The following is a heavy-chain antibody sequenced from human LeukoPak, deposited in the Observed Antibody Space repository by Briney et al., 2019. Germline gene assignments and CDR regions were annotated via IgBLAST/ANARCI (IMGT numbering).Heavy chain of an antibody. D-gene: IGHD3-22*01. Sequence: SETLSLTCTISGFSISGYFGTWIRQASGKGLEWIGYIHTIETNYNPSLQSRGSMSIDTSKNQFSLNLRSVTAADTAVYYCARGLRDEERYYKYYYMDVWGKGTTVTVSS. V-gene: IGHV4-4*09. J-gene: IGHJ6*03. CDR1: GFSISGYF. CDR3: ARGLRDEERYYKYYYMDV. CDR2: IHTIET.